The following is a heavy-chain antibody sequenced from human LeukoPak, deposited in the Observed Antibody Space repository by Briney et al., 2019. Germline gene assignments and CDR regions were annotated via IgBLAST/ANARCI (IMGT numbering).Heavy chain of an antibody. V-gene: IGHV3-33*01. D-gene: IGHD3-10*01. Sequence: GGSLRLSCAASGFTFSSYGMHWVRQAPGKGLEWVAGIWYDGSNKHYADSVKGRFTISRDNSKNTLYLQMNSLRAEDTAVCYCARGSTLWFGELFLDYWGQGSQVTVSS. CDR1: GFTFSSYG. CDR2: IWYDGSNK. CDR3: ARGSTLWFGELFLDY. J-gene: IGHJ4*02.